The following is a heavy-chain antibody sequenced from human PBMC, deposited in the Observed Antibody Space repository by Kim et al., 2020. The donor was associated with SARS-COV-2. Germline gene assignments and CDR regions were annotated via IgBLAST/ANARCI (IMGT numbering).Heavy chain of an antibody. Sequence: ASVKVSCKASGYTFTTYAIQWVRQAPGQRLEWMGWINAGNGNTKYSQKFQGRVTISRDTSATTAYLELSSLTSEDTAIYYCTRELDPTGFYCDYWGQGTLVTVSS. CDR1: GYTFTTYA. CDR3: TRELDPTGFYCDY. CDR2: INAGNGNT. V-gene: IGHV1-3*01. J-gene: IGHJ4*02. D-gene: IGHD4-17*01.